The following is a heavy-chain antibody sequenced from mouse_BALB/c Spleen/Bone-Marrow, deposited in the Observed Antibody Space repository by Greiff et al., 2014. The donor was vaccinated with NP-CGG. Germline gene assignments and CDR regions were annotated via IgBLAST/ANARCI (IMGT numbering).Heavy chain of an antibody. Sequence: QVQLKESGAERVKPGTSVTLSCKASGYNFTSYWVNWVKLRPGQGLEWIGDIYPVSASTNYNEKFRSKATLTADTSSSTAYMQLSNLASDDSALYYCASGVYYAMDYRGQGTSVTVSS. J-gene: IGHJ4*01. CDR2: IYPVSAST. CDR1: GYNFTSYW. V-gene: IGHV1-55*01. CDR3: ASGVYYAMDY.